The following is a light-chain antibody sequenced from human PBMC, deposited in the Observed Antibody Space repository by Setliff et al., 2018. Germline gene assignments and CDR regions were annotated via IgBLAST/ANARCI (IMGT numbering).Light chain of an antibody. CDR1: SRDIGAYNS. Sequence: QSALTQPPSASGSPGQSLTISCTGTSRDIGAYNSVSWYQQHPGKAPKLLIYEVTKRPSGVPDRFSGSKSGNTASLTISGLQVEDEADYYCSSYSTRTSLDVFGTGTKVTVL. J-gene: IGLJ1*01. V-gene: IGLV2-8*01. CDR2: EVT. CDR3: SSYSTRTSLDV.